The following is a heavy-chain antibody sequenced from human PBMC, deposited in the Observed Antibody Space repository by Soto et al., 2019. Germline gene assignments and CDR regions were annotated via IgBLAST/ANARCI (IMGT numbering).Heavy chain of an antibody. V-gene: IGHV4-39*01. CDR3: ARLTRRYCSGGSCYSYGMDV. CDR1: GGSISSSSYY. Sequence: ETLSLTCTVSGGSISSSSYYWGWIRQPPGKGLEWIGSIYYSGSTYYNPSLKSRVTISVDTSKNQFSLKLSSVTAADTAVYYCARLTRRYCSGGSCYSYGMDVWGQGTTVTVSS. CDR2: IYYSGST. D-gene: IGHD2-15*01. J-gene: IGHJ6*02.